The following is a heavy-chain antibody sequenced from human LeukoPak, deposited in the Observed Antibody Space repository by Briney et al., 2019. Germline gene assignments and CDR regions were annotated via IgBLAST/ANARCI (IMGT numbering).Heavy chain of an antibody. V-gene: IGHV1-69*13. D-gene: IGHD3-3*01. Sequence: ASVKVSCKASGGTFSSYAISWVRQAPGQGLEWMGGIIPIFGTANYAQKFQGRVTITADESTSTAYMELSSLRSEDTAVYYCARDFSRNDFWSGSNWFDPWGQGTLLTVSS. CDR3: ARDFSRNDFWSGSNWFDP. CDR1: GGTFSSYA. CDR2: IIPIFGTA. J-gene: IGHJ5*02.